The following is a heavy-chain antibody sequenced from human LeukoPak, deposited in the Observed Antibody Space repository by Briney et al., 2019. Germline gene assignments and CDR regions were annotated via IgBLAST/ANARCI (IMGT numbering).Heavy chain of an antibody. Sequence: PGGSLRLSCVVSGFTFRSNWMSWVRQAPGKGLVWVSRINEDGSTTNHADSVKGRFTISRDNVKNTLYMEMNSLRAEDTAVYYCVRDLGGRSGHWGQGTLVTVSS. J-gene: IGHJ4*02. D-gene: IGHD1-26*01. CDR3: VRDLGGRSGH. CDR1: GFTFRSNW. V-gene: IGHV3-74*01. CDR2: INEDGSTT.